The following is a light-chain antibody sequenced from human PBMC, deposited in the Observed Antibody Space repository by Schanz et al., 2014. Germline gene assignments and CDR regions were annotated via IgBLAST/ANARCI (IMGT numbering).Light chain of an antibody. V-gene: IGLV2-18*02. J-gene: IGLJ3*02. CDR2: EVN. CDR1: SGDVGSYNR. CDR3: QSYDTGLSGRV. Sequence: QSALTQPPSVSGSPGQSVTISCTGTSGDVGSYNRVSWYQQPPGTAPKLMIYEVNNRPSGVPDRFSGSKSGSTASLAITGLQAEDEADYFCQSYDTGLSGRVFGGGTKLTVL.